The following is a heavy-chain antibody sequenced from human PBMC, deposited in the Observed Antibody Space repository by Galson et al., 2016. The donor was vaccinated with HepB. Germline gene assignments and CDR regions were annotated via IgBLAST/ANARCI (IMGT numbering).Heavy chain of an antibody. J-gene: IGHJ4*02. Sequence: SLRLSCAASGFSFSNYGMNWVRQAPGQGLEWVSYISTTSSYIHYADSVKGRFTVSRNNAKNALYLQMDSRRAEDTAVYYCVRDGNTVGRFASWGQGNLVTVSS. CDR1: GFSFSNYG. V-gene: IGHV3-21*01. CDR3: VRDGNTVGRFAS. D-gene: IGHD1-26*01. CDR2: ISTTSSYI.